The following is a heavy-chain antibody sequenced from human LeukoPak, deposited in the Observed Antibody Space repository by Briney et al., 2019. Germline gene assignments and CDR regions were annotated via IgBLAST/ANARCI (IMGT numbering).Heavy chain of an antibody. CDR2: INSDGSYT. D-gene: IGHD1-1*01. Sequence: GGSLRLSCVASGFGFSNYWMYWGRQAPGKGLVWVSRINSDGSYTDYADSAKGRFTISRDNAKDTLYQQMNSLRADDTAVYYCARADNWQSGGAWGQGTLVTVSS. J-gene: IGHJ5*02. V-gene: IGHV3-74*01. CDR3: ARADNWQSGGA. CDR1: GFGFSNYW.